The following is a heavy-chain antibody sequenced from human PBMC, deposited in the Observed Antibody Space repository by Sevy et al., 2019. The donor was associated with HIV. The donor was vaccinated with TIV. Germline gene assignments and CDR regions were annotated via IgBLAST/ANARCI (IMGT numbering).Heavy chain of an antibody. Sequence: GGSLRLSCAASGFTFSSYAMSWVRQAPGKGLEWVSAITGTGSSTNYADSVKGRFTISRDNSKNTLYLQMNSLRAEDTAVYYCAKGGIWSPPTWFYPWGQGTLVTVSS. V-gene: IGHV3-23*01. CDR1: GFTFSSYA. J-gene: IGHJ5*02. CDR2: ITGTGSST. D-gene: IGHD3-3*01. CDR3: AKGGIWSPPTWFYP.